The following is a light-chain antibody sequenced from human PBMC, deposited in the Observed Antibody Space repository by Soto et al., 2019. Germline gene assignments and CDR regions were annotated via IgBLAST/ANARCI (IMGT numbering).Light chain of an antibody. J-gene: IGLJ2*01. Sequence: QSVLTQPPSASGTPGQRVTISCSGSSSNIGSNTVNWYQQLPGTAPKLLIYSNNQRPSGVPDRFSGSKSDTSTSLAISGLQSEDEADYYCAAWDDSLNAVLFGGGTKLTVL. V-gene: IGLV1-44*01. CDR3: AAWDDSLNAVL. CDR2: SNN. CDR1: SSNIGSNT.